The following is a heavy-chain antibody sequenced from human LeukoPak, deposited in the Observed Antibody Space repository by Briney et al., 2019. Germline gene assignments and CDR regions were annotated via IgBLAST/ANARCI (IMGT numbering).Heavy chain of an antibody. Sequence: NTSETLSLTCAVYGGSFSGYYWSWIRQPPGKGLEWIGEINHSGSTNHNPSLKSRVTISVDTSKNQFSLKLSSVTAADTAVYYCARYYYDSSGYYYSKYFDYWGQGTLVTVSS. CDR2: INHSGST. D-gene: IGHD3-22*01. CDR3: ARYYYDSSGYYYSKYFDY. J-gene: IGHJ4*02. V-gene: IGHV4-34*01. CDR1: GGSFSGYY.